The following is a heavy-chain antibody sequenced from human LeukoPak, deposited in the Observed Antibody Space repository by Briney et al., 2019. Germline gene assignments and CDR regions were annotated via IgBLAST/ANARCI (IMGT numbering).Heavy chain of an antibody. D-gene: IGHD6-13*01. J-gene: IGHJ4*02. CDR1: GFTVSSNY. CDR2: ISSSGSTI. Sequence: GGSLRLSCAASGFTVSSNYMSWVRQAPGKGLEWVSYISSSGSTIYYADSVKGRFTISRDNAKNSLYLQMNSLRAEDTAVYYCARLGIITAAGSNDYWGQGTLVTVSS. V-gene: IGHV3-11*04. CDR3: ARLGIITAAGSNDY.